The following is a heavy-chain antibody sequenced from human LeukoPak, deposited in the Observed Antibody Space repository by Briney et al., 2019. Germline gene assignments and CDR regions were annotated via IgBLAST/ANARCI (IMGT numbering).Heavy chain of an antibody. CDR2: IYYSGST. D-gene: IGHD3-22*01. Sequence: SETLSLTCTVSGGSISSYYWSWIRQPPGKGLEWIGYIYYSGSTNYNPSLKSRATISVDTSKNQFSLKLSSVTAADTAVYYCARGYYGSSGYSDAFDIWGQGTMVTVSS. CDR3: ARGYYGSSGYSDAFDI. CDR1: GGSISSYY. V-gene: IGHV4-59*12. J-gene: IGHJ3*02.